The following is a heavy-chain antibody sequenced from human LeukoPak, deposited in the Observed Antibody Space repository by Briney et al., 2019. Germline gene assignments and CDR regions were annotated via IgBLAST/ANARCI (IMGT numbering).Heavy chain of an antibody. CDR3: ARGEQEMATMSIDY. D-gene: IGHD5-24*01. J-gene: IGHJ4*02. Sequence: GGSLRLSCAASGFTFSSYWMNWARQAPGKGLEWVASINHNGNVNYYVDSVKGRFTISRDNAKNSLYLQMSNLRAEDTAVYYCARGEQEMATMSIDYWGQGTLVTVSS. CDR1: GFTFSSYW. CDR2: INHNGNVN. V-gene: IGHV3-7*03.